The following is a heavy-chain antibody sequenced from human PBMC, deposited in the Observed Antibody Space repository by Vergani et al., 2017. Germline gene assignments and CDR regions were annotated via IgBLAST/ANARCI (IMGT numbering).Heavy chain of an antibody. Sequence: QAQLQESGPRLVKPSQTLSLICSFSGGSLDIHSQTWGWIRQPAGEGLEWIGLIDVKGDSNFSPSLESRGTMSADASRGRFSLNLRSVTTSDTAVYYCVRVLHTSYILGAFDIWGQGIKVTVSS. CDR2: IDVKGDS. J-gene: IGHJ3*02. CDR1: GGSLDIHSQT. CDR3: VRVLHTSYILGAFDI. V-gene: IGHV4-61*02. D-gene: IGHD2-21*01.